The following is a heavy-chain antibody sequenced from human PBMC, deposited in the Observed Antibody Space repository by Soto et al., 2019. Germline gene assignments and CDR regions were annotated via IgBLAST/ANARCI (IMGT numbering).Heavy chain of an antibody. CDR2: INAAGNFL. CDR3: AGDLGGAGRFDP. D-gene: IGHD2-15*01. V-gene: IGHV3-21*02. CDR1: GFGFTDYT. Sequence: VRLVESGGGMVKPGGSLRLSCAASGFGFTDYTMAWLRQTPGGGLEWVSSINAAGNFLSYADSFKGRATISRHNAEESLLLRLCSLRGVDTPVHCCAGDLGGAGRFDPRGQGTRVSVSS. J-gene: IGHJ5*02.